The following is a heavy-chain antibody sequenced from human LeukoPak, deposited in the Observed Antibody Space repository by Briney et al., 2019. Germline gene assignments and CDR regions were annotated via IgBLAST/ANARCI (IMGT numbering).Heavy chain of an antibody. CDR2: TYYKSKWYN. CDR1: GDSVSSNSAA. D-gene: IGHD6-19*01. J-gene: IGHJ5*02. V-gene: IGHV6-1*01. Sequence: HSQTLSLTCAVSGDSVSSNSAAWHWIRQSPSRGLEWLGRTYYKSKWYNDYALPVKSRITINPDTSENQFSLHLNSVTPDDTAVYYCARDRSGIAVAGTFPAMNWFDPWGQGTLVTVSS. CDR3: ARDRSGIAVAGTFPAMNWFDP.